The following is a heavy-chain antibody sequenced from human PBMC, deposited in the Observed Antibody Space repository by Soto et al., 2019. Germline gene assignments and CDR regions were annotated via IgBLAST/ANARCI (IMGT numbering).Heavy chain of an antibody. D-gene: IGHD1-1*01. J-gene: IGHJ4*02. Sequence: GGSLRLSCAASGFTFRSYWMHWVRQAPGKGLVWVSRINRDGSSTSYADTVKGRVTISRDTAKNTLYLQMNSLRAEDTAVYFCAREIVTTGEYYFDSWGQGTLVTVSS. CDR1: GFTFRSYW. CDR2: INRDGSST. CDR3: AREIVTTGEYYFDS. V-gene: IGHV3-74*01.